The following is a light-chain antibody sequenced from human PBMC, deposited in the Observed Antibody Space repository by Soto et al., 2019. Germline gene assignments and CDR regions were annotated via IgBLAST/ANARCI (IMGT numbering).Light chain of an antibody. V-gene: IGKV4-1*01. CDR1: QSVLYSSNNKNH. Sequence: DIVMTQSPDSLAVSLGARATISCKSSQSVLYSSNNKNHLAWYQQKPGQPPKLLISWASTRESGVPDRFSGSGSGTDFTLTISSLQAEDVAVYYCQQYYITPRTFGQGTKVEIK. J-gene: IGKJ1*01. CDR3: QQYYITPRT. CDR2: WAS.